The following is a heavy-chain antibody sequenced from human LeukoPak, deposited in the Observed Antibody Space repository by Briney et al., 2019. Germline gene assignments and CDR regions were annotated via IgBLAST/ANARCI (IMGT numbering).Heavy chain of an antibody. D-gene: IGHD2-15*01. Sequence: GASVKVSCKASGYTFTSYGISWVRQAPGQGLEWMGWISAYNGNTNYAQKLQGRVTMTTDTSTSTAYMEPRSLRSDDTAVYYCARDRYCSGGSCYYGWFDPWGQGTLVTVSS. CDR1: GYTFTSYG. V-gene: IGHV1-18*01. J-gene: IGHJ5*02. CDR2: ISAYNGNT. CDR3: ARDRYCSGGSCYYGWFDP.